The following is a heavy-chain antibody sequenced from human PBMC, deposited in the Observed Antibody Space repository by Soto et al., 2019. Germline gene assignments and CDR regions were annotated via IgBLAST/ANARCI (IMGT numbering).Heavy chain of an antibody. V-gene: IGHV4-30-2*01. J-gene: IGHJ4*02. Sequence: SETLSLTCAVSGGSISSGCYSWSWIRQPPGKGLEWIGYIYHSGSTYYNPSLKSRVTISVDRSKNQFSLKLSSVTAADTAVYYCARGPNYYDSSGYYDYWGQGTLVTVSS. D-gene: IGHD3-22*01. CDR3: ARGPNYYDSSGYYDY. CDR2: IYHSGST. CDR1: GGSISSGCYS.